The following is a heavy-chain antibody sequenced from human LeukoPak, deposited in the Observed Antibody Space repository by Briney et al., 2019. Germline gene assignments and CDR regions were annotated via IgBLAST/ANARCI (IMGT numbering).Heavy chain of an antibody. D-gene: IGHD6-6*01. Sequence: GGSLRLSCAASGFTFDDYGMSWVRQAPGKGLEWVSGINWNGGSTGYADSVKGRFTISRDNAKNSLYLQMNSLRAEDTALYYCAKMSRPYYYYYYMDVWGKGTTVTISS. CDR2: INWNGGST. CDR3: AKMSRPYYYYYYMDV. CDR1: GFTFDDYG. J-gene: IGHJ6*03. V-gene: IGHV3-20*04.